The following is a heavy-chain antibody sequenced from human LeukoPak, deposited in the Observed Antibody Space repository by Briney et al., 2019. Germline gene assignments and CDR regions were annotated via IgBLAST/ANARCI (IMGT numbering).Heavy chain of an antibody. Sequence: ASVKVSCKASGYTSTGYYMHWVRQAPGQGLEWRGWINPNSGGTNYAQKFQGRVTMTRDTSISTAYMELSRLRSDDTAVYYCARGIRSGSYRYYFDYWGQGTLVTVSS. V-gene: IGHV1-2*02. CDR2: INPNSGGT. CDR1: GYTSTGYY. D-gene: IGHD1-26*01. J-gene: IGHJ4*02. CDR3: ARGIRSGSYRYYFDY.